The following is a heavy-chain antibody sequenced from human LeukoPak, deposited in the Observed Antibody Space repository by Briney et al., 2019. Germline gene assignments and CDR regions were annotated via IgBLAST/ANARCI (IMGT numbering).Heavy chain of an antibody. CDR2: ISYDGSNK. Sequence: PGRSLRLSCAASGFTFSSCGMHWVRQAPGKGLEWVAVISYDGSNKYYADSVKGRFTISRDNSKNTLYLQMNSLRAEDTAVYYCAKHSSSGWFMITDYFDYWGQGTLVTVSS. CDR1: GFTFSSCG. V-gene: IGHV3-30*18. J-gene: IGHJ4*02. D-gene: IGHD6-19*01. CDR3: AKHSSSGWFMITDYFDY.